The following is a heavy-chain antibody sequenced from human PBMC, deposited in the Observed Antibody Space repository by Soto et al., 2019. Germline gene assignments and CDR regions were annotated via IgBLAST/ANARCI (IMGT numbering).Heavy chain of an antibody. D-gene: IGHD6-13*01. Sequence: PGESLKISCKGSGYSFTSYWIGWVRQMPGKGLEWMGIIYPGDSDTRYSPSFQGQVTISADKSISTAYLQWSSLKASDTAMYYCARHRAAAAGTRDAFDIWAKGQWSPSPQ. J-gene: IGHJ3*02. CDR3: ARHRAAAAGTRDAFDI. CDR1: GYSFTSYW. CDR2: IYPGDSDT. V-gene: IGHV5-51*01.